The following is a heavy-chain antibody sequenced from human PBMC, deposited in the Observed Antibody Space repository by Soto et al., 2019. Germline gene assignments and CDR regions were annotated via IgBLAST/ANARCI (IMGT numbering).Heavy chain of an antibody. CDR1: GFTFTSSA. V-gene: IGHV1-58*01. J-gene: IGHJ3*02. D-gene: IGHD1-7*01. Sequence: GASVKVSCKASGFTFTSSAVQWVRQARGQRLEWIGWIVVGSGNTNYAQKFQERVTITRDMSTSTAYMELSGLRSEDTAVYYCATDLELRHHDAFDIWGQGTMVTVSS. CDR3: ATDLELRHHDAFDI. CDR2: IVVGSGNT.